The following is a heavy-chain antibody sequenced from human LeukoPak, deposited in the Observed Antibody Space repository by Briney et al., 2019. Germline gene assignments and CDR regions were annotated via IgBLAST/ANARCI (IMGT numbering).Heavy chain of an antibody. J-gene: IGHJ4*02. D-gene: IGHD3-3*01. CDR2: IYYSGST. CDR3: ARDPAVGLRFLEWSAPF. V-gene: IGHV4-39*07. Sequence: SETLSLTCTVSGGSISSSSYYWGWIRQPPGKGLEWIGSIYYSGSTYYNPSLKSRVTISVDRSKNQFSLKLSSVTAADTAVYYCARDPAVGLRFLEWSAPFWGQGTLVTVSS. CDR1: GGSISSSSYY.